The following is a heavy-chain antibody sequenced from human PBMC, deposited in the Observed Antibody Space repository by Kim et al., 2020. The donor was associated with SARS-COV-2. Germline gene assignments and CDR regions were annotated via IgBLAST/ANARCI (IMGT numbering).Heavy chain of an antibody. CDR3: VRGHKSFDL. CDR2: SRHRPRNYTT. J-gene: IGHJ5*02. V-gene: IGHV3-72*01. Sequence: GGSLRLSCAASGFTLSDYFMDWVRQVPGKGLEWIGRSRHRPRNYTTGYAASVQGRFTVSRDDSKTSLHLLMTSLRTEDTAVYYCVRGHKSFDLWGQGTLVTVSS. CDR1: GFTLSDYF.